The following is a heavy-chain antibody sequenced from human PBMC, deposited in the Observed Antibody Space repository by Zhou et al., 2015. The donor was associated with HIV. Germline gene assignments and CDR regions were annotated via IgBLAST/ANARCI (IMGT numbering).Heavy chain of an antibody. J-gene: IGHJ4*02. CDR2: IIPIFGTA. D-gene: IGHD1-26*01. CDR1: GGTFSSYA. CDR3: ARGPVAGTLSSGALDY. V-gene: IGHV1-69*01. Sequence: QVQLVQSGAEVKRPGASVKVACKASGGTFSSYAISWVRQAPGQGLEWMGGIIPIFGTANYAQKFQGRVTITADESTSTAYMELSSLRSEDTAVYYCARGPVAGTLSSGALDYWGQGTLVTVSS.